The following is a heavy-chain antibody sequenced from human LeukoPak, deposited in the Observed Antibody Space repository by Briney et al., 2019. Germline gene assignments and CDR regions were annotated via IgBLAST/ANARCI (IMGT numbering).Heavy chain of an antibody. D-gene: IGHD4-17*01. J-gene: IGHJ4*02. V-gene: IGHV1-18*01. CDR2: ISAYNGNT. Sequence: GASVKGSCKASGYTFTSYGISWVRQAPGQGLEGMGWISAYNGNTNYAQKLQGRVTMTTDTSTSTAYMELRSLRSDDTAVYYCARALATVTTFLYWGQGTLVTVSS. CDR1: GYTFTSYG. CDR3: ARALATVTTFLY.